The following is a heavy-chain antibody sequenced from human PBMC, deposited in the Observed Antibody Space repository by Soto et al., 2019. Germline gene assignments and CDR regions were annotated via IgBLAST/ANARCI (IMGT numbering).Heavy chain of an antibody. D-gene: IGHD5-18*01. Sequence: SETLSLTCAVYGGSFSGYYWSWIRQPPGKGLEWIGEINHSGSTNYNPSLKSRVTISVDTSKNQFSLKLSSVTAADTAVYYCASSRTVDTAMVIAYWGQGTLVTVSS. V-gene: IGHV4-34*01. CDR3: ASSRTVDTAMVIAY. J-gene: IGHJ4*02. CDR2: INHSGST. CDR1: GGSFSGYY.